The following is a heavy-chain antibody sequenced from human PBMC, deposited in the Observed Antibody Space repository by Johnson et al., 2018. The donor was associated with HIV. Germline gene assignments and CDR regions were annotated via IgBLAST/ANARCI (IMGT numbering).Heavy chain of an antibody. CDR3: AKDQGGTYNLGAFDS. D-gene: IGHD1-14*01. Sequence: QVQLVESGGGVVQPGGSLRLSCAASGFTFSSYALHWVRQAPGKGLEWVAVVLYDGGKKYYLESVQGRFNISRDNSKNTLHWQMNSLRPEDTALYYCAKDQGGTYNLGAFDSWGQGTMVTVSS. CDR2: VLYDGGKK. CDR1: GFTFSSYA. V-gene: IGHV3-30*02. J-gene: IGHJ3*01.